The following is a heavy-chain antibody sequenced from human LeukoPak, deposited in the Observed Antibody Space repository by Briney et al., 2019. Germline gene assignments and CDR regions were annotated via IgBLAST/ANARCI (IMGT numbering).Heavy chain of an antibody. CDR1: GYSISSGYY. J-gene: IGHJ4*02. V-gene: IGHV4-38-2*01. Sequence: SETLSLTCAVSGYSISSGYYWGWIRQPPGKGLEWIGSIYHSGSTYYNPSLKSRVTISVDTSKNQFSLKLSPVTAADTAVYYCARQVVVACHGYWGQGTLVTVSS. CDR3: ARQVVVACHGY. CDR2: IYHSGST. D-gene: IGHD2-15*01.